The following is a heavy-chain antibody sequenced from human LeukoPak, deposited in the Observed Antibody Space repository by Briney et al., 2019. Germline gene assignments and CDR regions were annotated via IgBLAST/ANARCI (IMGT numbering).Heavy chain of an antibody. CDR3: ARAAYYYGSGSYYNYYYMDV. D-gene: IGHD3-10*01. V-gene: IGHV4-59*01. Sequence: PSETLSLTCTVSGGSISSYYWSWIRQPPGKGLEWIGYIYYSGSTNYNPSLKSRVTISVDTSKNQFSLKLSSVTAADTAVYYCARAAYYYGSGSYYNYYYMDVWGKGTTVTVSS. J-gene: IGHJ6*03. CDR2: IYYSGST. CDR1: GGSISSYY.